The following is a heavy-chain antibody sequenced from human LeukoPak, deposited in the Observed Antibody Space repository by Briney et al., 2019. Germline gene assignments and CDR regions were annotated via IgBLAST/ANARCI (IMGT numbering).Heavy chain of an antibody. CDR1: GYTFTSYG. Sequence: GASVKVSCKASGYTFTSYGISWVRQAPGQGLEWMGWISAYNGNTNYAQKLQGRVTMTTDTSTSTAYMELRSLRSDDTAVYFCARALYGANSGIDYWAREPWSPSPQ. CDR3: ARALYGANSGIDY. CDR2: ISAYNGNT. D-gene: IGHD4-23*01. V-gene: IGHV1-18*01. J-gene: IGHJ4*02.